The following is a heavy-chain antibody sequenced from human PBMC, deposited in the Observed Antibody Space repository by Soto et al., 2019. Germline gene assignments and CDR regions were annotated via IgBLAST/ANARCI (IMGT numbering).Heavy chain of an antibody. V-gene: IGHV4-4*07. CDR3: ATLGYSGYPYYYGMDV. Sequence: QVQLQESGPGLVKPSETLSLTCTVSGGSISSYYWSWIRQPAGKGLEWIGRIYTSGSTNYNPSLKSRVTMSVDTSKNQFSPKLSSVTAADTAVYYCATLGYSGYPYYYGMDVWGQGTTVTVSS. CDR1: GGSISSYY. D-gene: IGHD5-12*01. CDR2: IYTSGST. J-gene: IGHJ6*02.